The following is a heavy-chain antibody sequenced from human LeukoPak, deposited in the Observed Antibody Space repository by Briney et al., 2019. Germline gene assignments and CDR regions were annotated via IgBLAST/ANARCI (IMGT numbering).Heavy chain of an antibody. J-gene: IGHJ4*02. D-gene: IGHD3-22*01. CDR1: GFTVSGNY. CDR2: ISGSGGST. V-gene: IGHV3-23*01. Sequence: SGGSLRLSCAASGFTVSGNYMSWVRQAPGKGLEWVSAISGSGGSTYYADSVKGRFTISRDNSKNTLYLQMNSLRAEDTAVYYCARKGYYYDSSGYYFDYWGQGTLVTVSS. CDR3: ARKGYYYDSSGYYFDY.